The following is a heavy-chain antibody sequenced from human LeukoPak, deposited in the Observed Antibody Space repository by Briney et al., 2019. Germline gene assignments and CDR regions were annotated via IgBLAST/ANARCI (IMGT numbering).Heavy chain of an antibody. Sequence: PGGSLRLSCTVSGCSLSSYAMSWVRRAPGKGLEWVSARSSSDAGKYYADSVRGRCTISRDNSRNTMYLQMNSLRAEDAAVYYCAKRGLVVVVNYYYYMDVWGKGTTVTVSS. CDR3: AKRGLVVVVNYYYYMDV. CDR1: GCSLSSYA. CDR2: RSSSDAGK. J-gene: IGHJ6*03. D-gene: IGHD2-15*01. V-gene: IGHV3-23*01.